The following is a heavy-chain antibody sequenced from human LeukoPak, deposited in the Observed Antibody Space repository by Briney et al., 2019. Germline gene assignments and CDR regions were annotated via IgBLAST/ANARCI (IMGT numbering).Heavy chain of an antibody. CDR2: IYPGDSDT. Sequence: HGESLKISCKGSGYSFTSYWIGWVRQMPGKGLEWMGIIYPGDSDTRYSPSFQGQVTISADKFISTAYLQWSSLKASDTAMYYCARAGIVGATSFDYWGQGTLVTVSS. D-gene: IGHD1-26*01. CDR1: GYSFTSYW. V-gene: IGHV5-51*01. CDR3: ARAGIVGATSFDY. J-gene: IGHJ4*02.